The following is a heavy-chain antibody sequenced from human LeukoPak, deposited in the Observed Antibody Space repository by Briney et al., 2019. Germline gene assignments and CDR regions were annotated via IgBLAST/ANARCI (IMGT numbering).Heavy chain of an antibody. CDR2: SNAGNGNT. Sequence: EASVKVSCKASGYTFTSYAMHWVRPAPGQRLEWMGWSNAGNGNTKYSQEFQGRVTITRDTSASTAYMELSSLRSEDMAVYYCARERCSSTSCYGMDVWGQGTTVTVSS. J-gene: IGHJ6*02. CDR3: ARERCSSTSCYGMDV. CDR1: GYTFTSYA. D-gene: IGHD2-2*01. V-gene: IGHV1-3*02.